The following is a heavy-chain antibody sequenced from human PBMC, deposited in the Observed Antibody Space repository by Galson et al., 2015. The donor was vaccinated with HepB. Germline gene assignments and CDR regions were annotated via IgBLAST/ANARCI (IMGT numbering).Heavy chain of an antibody. CDR3: ARDDGYNSGWEY. Sequence: SVTVSCKASGSSFTGHYIQWVRQAPGQGLEWMGWITPNNGDTNYAQKFQGRVTMTRDTSISTAYMELSRLTFDDNAIYYCARDDGYNSGWEYWGQGTLVTVSS. V-gene: IGHV1-2*02. CDR2: ITPNNGDT. D-gene: IGHD6-19*01. J-gene: IGHJ4*02. CDR1: GSSFTGHY.